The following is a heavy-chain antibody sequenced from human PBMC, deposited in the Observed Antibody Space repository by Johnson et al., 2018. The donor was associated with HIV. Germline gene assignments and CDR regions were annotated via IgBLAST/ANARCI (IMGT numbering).Heavy chain of an antibody. V-gene: IGHV3-30*19. CDR1: GFTFSSYG. J-gene: IGHJ3*02. CDR3: ARREGTTGTFSAFDI. Sequence: VQLVESGGGVVQPGRSLRLSCAASGFTFSSYGMHWVRQAPGKGLQWVAVMSFDETNSYDSDSVDVKGRFTISRDNSKNTLYLQMNSLRAEDTAVYYCARREGTTGTFSAFDIWGQGTIVTVSS. CDR2: MSFDETNS. D-gene: IGHD1-1*01.